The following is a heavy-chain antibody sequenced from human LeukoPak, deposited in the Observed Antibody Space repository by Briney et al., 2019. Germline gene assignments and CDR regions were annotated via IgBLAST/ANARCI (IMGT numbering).Heavy chain of an antibody. CDR1: GYTFTGYY. CDR3: ARGVTAYWYFDL. D-gene: IGHD2-15*01. Sequence: ASVKVSCKASGYTFTGYYMHWVRQAPGQGLEWMGRINPNSGGTNYAQKFQGGVTMTRDTSISTAYMELSRLRSDDTAVYYCARGVTAYWYFDLWGRGTLVTVSS. CDR2: INPNSGGT. J-gene: IGHJ2*01. V-gene: IGHV1-2*06.